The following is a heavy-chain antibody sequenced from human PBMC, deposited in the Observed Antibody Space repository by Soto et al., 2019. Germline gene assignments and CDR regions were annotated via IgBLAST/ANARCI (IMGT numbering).Heavy chain of an antibody. CDR1: GFTFSSYG. J-gene: IGHJ6*02. Sequence: QVQLVESGGGVIQPGRSLRLSCAASGFTFSSYGMHWVRQAPGKGLEWVAVISYDGSNKYYADSVKGRFTISRDNSKNTLYLQMNSLRAEDTAVYYCAKGTFGGYSDWYPYGMDVWGQGTTVTVSS. CDR2: ISYDGSNK. D-gene: IGHD3-9*01. V-gene: IGHV3-30*18. CDR3: AKGTFGGYSDWYPYGMDV.